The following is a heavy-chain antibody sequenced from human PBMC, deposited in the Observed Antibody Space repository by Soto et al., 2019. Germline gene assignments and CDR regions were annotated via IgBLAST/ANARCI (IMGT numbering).Heavy chain of an antibody. D-gene: IGHD2-15*01. CDR1: GYSFTSYW. V-gene: IGHV5-10-1*01. CDR3: ARRGYCSGGSCYFDYGMDV. J-gene: IGHJ6*02. CDR2: IDPSDSYT. Sequence: PGESLKISCKGSGYSFTSYWISWVRQMPGKVLEWMGRIDPSDSYTNYSPSFQGHVTISADKSISTAYLQWSSLKASDTAMYYCARRGYCSGGSCYFDYGMDVWGQGXTVTVYS.